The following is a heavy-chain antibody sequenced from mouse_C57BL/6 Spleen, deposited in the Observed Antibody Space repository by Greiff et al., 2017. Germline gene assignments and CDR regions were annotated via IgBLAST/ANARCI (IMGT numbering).Heavy chain of an antibody. CDR2: IYPGSGST. CDR1: GYTFTSYW. D-gene: IGHD1-3*01. V-gene: IGHV1-55*01. CDR3: AREVAKLVFDY. Sequence: VQLQQPGAELVKPGASVKMSCKASGYTFTSYWITWVKQRPGQGLEWIGDIYPGSGSTNYNEKFKSKATLTVDTSSSTAYMQLSSLTSEYAAVYYCAREVAKLVFDYWGQGTTLTVSS. J-gene: IGHJ2*01.